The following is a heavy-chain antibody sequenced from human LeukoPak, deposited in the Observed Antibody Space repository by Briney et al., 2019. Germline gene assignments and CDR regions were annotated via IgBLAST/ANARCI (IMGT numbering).Heavy chain of an antibody. CDR3: ARRIAVAGTSPAYNWFDP. V-gene: IGHV4-34*01. J-gene: IGHJ5*02. D-gene: IGHD6-19*01. CDR2: INHSGST. CDR1: GGSFSGYS. Sequence: SETLSLTCAVYGGSFSGYSWSWIRQPPGKGLEWIGEINHSGSTNYNPSLKSRVTISVDTSKNQFSLKLSSVTAADTAVYYCARRIAVAGTSPAYNWFDPWGQGTLVTVSS.